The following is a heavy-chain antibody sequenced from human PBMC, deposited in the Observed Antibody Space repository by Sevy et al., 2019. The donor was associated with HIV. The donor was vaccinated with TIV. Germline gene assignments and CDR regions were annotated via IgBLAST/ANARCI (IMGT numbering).Heavy chain of an antibody. V-gene: IGHV4-59*01. CDR1: GGSISSYY. J-gene: IGHJ4*02. CDR3: AREDTAMAYFDY. Sequence: SETLSLTCTVSGGSISSYYWSWIRQPPGKGLEWIGYIYYSGSTNYNPSLKSRVTISVDTSKIQFSLKLSSVTAADTAVYYCAREDTAMAYFDYWGQGTLVTVSS. CDR2: IYYSGST. D-gene: IGHD5-18*01.